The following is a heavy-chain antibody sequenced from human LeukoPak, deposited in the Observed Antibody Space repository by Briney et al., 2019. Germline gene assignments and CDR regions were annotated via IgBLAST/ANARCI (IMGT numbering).Heavy chain of an antibody. CDR3: ARDTETTMYYYGMDV. CDR2: IIPILGIA. J-gene: IGHJ6*02. V-gene: IGHV1-69*04. D-gene: IGHD1-1*01. Sequence: SVKVSCKSSGGTFSSYAISWVRQAPGQGLEWMGRIIPILGIANYAQKFQGRVTITADKSTSTAYMELSSLRSEDTAVYYCARDTETTMYYYGMDVWGQGTTVTVSS. CDR1: GGTFSSYA.